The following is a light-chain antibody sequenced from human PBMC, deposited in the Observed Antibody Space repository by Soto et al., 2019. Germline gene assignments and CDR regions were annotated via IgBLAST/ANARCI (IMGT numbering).Light chain of an antibody. V-gene: IGLV1-40*01. CDR1: SSNIGAGYD. Sequence: PVLTQPPSVSGAPGQRVTISCTGSSSNIGAGYDVHWYQQLPGTAPKLLIYGNSNRPSGVPDRFSGSKSGTSASLAITGLQAEDEADYYCQSYDSRLSGVVFGGGTKPTVL. CDR2: GNS. CDR3: QSYDSRLSGVV. J-gene: IGLJ2*01.